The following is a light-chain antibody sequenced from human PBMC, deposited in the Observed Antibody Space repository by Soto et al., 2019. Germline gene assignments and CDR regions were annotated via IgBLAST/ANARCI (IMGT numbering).Light chain of an antibody. V-gene: IGKV3-11*01. Sequence: EIVLTQSPAILSLSPGERATLSCRASQSVTIRLAWYQQKPRQPPRLLIYDASTRATGTPARFSGSGSGTDFTLSISSLEPEDFAFYFCQHRASWPLTFGGGTKVEI. J-gene: IGKJ4*01. CDR3: QHRASWPLT. CDR1: QSVTIR. CDR2: DAS.